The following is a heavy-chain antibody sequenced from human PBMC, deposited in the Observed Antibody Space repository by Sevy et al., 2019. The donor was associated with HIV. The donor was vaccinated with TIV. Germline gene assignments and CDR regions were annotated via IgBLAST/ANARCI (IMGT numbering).Heavy chain of an antibody. CDR3: ARLGIVVRNAMDV. J-gene: IGHJ6*02. D-gene: IGHD3-22*01. CDR2: ISGRGGST. Sequence: GGSLRLSCAASGFTFSSYAMNWFRQAPGKGLEWVSGISGRGGSTYYADSVKGRFTISRDNAKKSLYLQMNSLRAEDTAFYYCARLGIVVRNAMDVWGRGTTVTVSS. V-gene: IGHV3-23*01. CDR1: GFTFSSYA.